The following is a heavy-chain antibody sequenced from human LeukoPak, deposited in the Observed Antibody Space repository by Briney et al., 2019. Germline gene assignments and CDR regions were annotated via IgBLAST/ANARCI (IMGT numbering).Heavy chain of an antibody. CDR2: ISGNGVNT. V-gene: IGHV3-23*01. Sequence: PGGSLRLSCAASGFTFSSYAISWVRQAPGKGLEWVSGISGNGVNTYHADSVKGRFTISRDNSKNTLYLQMNSLRAEDTALYYCAKDKVPSLWFGELLSGRAFDIWGQGTMVTVSS. D-gene: IGHD3-10*01. CDR1: GFTFSSYA. CDR3: AKDKVPSLWFGELLSGRAFDI. J-gene: IGHJ3*02.